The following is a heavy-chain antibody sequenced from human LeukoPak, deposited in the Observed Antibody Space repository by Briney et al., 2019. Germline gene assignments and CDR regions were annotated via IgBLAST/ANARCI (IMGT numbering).Heavy chain of an antibody. CDR1: GLLFSSYS. CDR2: TTSDGSYT. J-gene: IGHJ4*02. D-gene: IGHD2-8*02. CDR3: ARATGGYFDY. Sequence: GGSLRLSCAASGLLFSSYSMHWVRQAPGKGLVWVSRTTSDGSYTDYADSVKGRFTISRDNSKNTLYLQMNSLRAEDTAVYYCARATGGYFDYWGQGTLVTVSS. V-gene: IGHV3-74*01.